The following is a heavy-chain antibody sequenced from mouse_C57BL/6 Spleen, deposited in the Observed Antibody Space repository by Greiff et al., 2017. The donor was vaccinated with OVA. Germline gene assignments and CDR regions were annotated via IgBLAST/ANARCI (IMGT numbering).Heavy chain of an antibody. D-gene: IGHD1-1*01. CDR3: ARSYYYGSSYDYAMDY. V-gene: IGHV1-9*01. Sequence: VQLQQSGAELMKPGASVKLSCKATGYTFTGYWIEWVKQRPGHGLEWIGEILPGSGSTNYNEKFKGKATLTADTSSNTAYMQLSSLTTEDSAIYYCARSYYYGSSYDYAMDYWGQGTSVTVSS. J-gene: IGHJ4*01. CDR2: ILPGSGST. CDR1: GYTFTGYW.